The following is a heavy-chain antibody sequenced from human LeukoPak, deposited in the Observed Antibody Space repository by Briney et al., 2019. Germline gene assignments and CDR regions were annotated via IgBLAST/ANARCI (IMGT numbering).Heavy chain of an antibody. D-gene: IGHD3-22*01. V-gene: IGHV3-30*02. CDR2: IGYDGSNK. Sequence: GGSLRLSCAASGFTFTNYGMHWVRQAPGKGLEWVVFIGYDGSNKYYADSVKGRFTVSRDKSKNTLYLQMNSLRTEDTAVYYCAKGLYYKDRSGYPAWGQGTLVTISS. CDR1: GFTFTNYG. J-gene: IGHJ5*02. CDR3: AKGLYYKDRSGYPA.